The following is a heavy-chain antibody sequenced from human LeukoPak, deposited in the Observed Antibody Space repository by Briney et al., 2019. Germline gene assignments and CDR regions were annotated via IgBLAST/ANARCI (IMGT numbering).Heavy chain of an antibody. J-gene: IGHJ4*02. CDR1: GYTFTGYY. V-gene: IGHV1-2*02. CDR2: INPNSGGT. CDR3: ARETLSITMVRGVTLPFDY. D-gene: IGHD3-10*01. Sequence: VASVTVSCKASGYTFTGYYMHWVGQAPGQGLEWMGWINPNSGGTNYAQKFQGRVTMTRDTSISTAYVQLSRLRSHDTAVYYCARETLSITMVRGVTLPFDYWGQGTLVTVSS.